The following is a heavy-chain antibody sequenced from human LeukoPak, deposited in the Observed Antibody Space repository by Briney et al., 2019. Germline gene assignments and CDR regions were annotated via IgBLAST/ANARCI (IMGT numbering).Heavy chain of an antibody. Sequence: SETLSLTCTVSGGSISSYYWSWIRQPPGKGLEWVGYIYTSGSTNYNPSLKSRVTISVDTSKNQFSLKLSSVTAADTAVYYCARSYTSPGDLPDLLGAFDIWRQGTMLTVSS. CDR2: IYTSGST. D-gene: IGHD3-10*01. J-gene: IGHJ3*02. CDR3: ARSYTSPGDLPDLLGAFDI. V-gene: IGHV4-4*09. CDR1: GGSISSYY.